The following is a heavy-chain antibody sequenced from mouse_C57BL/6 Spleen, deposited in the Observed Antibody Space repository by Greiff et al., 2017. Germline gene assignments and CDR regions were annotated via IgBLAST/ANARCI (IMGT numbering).Heavy chain of an antibody. CDR3: AIEYYGSSYDWYFDV. Sequence: QVQLQQPGTELVKPGASVKLSCKASGYTFTSYWMHWVKQRPGQGLEWIGNINPSNGGTNYNEKFKSKATLTVDKSSSTAYMQLSSLTSEGSAVYYCAIEYYGSSYDWYFDVWGTGTTVTVSS. CDR2: INPSNGGT. D-gene: IGHD1-1*01. J-gene: IGHJ1*03. CDR1: GYTFTSYW. V-gene: IGHV1-53*01.